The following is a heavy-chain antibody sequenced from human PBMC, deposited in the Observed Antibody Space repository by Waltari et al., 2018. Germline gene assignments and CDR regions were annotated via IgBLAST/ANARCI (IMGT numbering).Heavy chain of an antibody. J-gene: IGHJ3*02. CDR3: ARPLKAYSSGWSGGDAFDI. CDR1: GSSISSGYY. D-gene: IGHD6-19*01. CDR2: IYHSGST. V-gene: IGHV4-38-2*01. Sequence: QVQLQESGPGLVKPSETLSLTCAFSGSSISSGYYWGWIRPPPGKGREWIGSIYHSGSTYYNPSLKSRVTISVDTSKNQFSLKLSSVTAADTAVYYCARPLKAYSSGWSGGDAFDIWGQGTMVTVSS.